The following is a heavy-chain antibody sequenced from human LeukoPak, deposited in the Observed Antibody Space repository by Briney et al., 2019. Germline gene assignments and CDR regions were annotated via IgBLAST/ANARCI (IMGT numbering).Heavy chain of an antibody. J-gene: IGHJ4*02. CDR2: IYYSGST. Sequence: PSETLSLTCTVSGGSISSSSYYWGWLRQPPGKVLGWVGSIYYSGSTYYNPSLKSRVTISVDTSKNQFSLQLSYLTAAATACYYCSRHGLLRPVGVYYWGQGTLVTVSS. CDR3: SRHGLLRPVGVYY. CDR1: GGSISSSSYY. V-gene: IGHV4-39*01. D-gene: IGHD1-26*01.